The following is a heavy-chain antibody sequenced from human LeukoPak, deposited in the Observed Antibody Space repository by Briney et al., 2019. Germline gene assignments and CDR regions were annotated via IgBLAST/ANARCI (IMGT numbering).Heavy chain of an antibody. J-gene: IGHJ6*02. V-gene: IGHV3-53*01. CDR3: AGRLNGGMDV. Sequence: GGSLRLSCAAPGFTFSSYAMNWVRQAPGKGLEWVSLIYSGGSTYYADSVKGRFAISRDNSNNTLYLQMHSLRAEDTAVYYCAGRLNGGMDVWGQGTTVTVSS. D-gene: IGHD2-8*01. CDR2: IYSGGST. CDR1: GFTFSSYA.